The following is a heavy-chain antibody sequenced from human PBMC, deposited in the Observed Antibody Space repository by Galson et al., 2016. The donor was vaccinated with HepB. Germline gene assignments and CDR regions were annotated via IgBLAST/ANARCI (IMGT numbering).Heavy chain of an antibody. CDR3: ARERAELVTLGYTYFDY. D-gene: IGHD3-16*02. Sequence: SVKVSCKASGSTFTTYYMHWVRQAPGQGLEWMAIINPSGGYTSNAQKFQDRVTMTRDTSTSTVYMELSSLRPEDTAVYYGARERAELVTLGYTYFDYWGQGTPVTVSS. CDR1: GSTFTTYY. CDR2: INPSGGYT. V-gene: IGHV1-46*01. J-gene: IGHJ4*02.